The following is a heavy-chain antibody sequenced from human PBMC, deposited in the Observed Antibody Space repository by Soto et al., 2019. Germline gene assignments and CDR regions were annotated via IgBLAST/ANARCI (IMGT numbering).Heavy chain of an antibody. CDR3: VMGLGHYDILTGYS. J-gene: IGHJ5*02. D-gene: IGHD3-9*01. Sequence: LRLSCSASGFTFSSYAMHWVRQAPGKGLEYVSAISSNGGSTYYADSVKGRFTISRDNSKNTLYLQMSSLRAEDTAVYYCVMGLGHYDILTGYSWGQGTLVTVSS. CDR2: ISSNGGST. V-gene: IGHV3-64D*06. CDR1: GFTFSSYA.